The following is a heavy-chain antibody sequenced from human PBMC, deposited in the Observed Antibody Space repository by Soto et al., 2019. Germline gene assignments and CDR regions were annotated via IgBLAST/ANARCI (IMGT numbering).Heavy chain of an antibody. V-gene: IGHV4-39*01. CDR2: IYYSGST. J-gene: IGHJ3*02. CDR1: GGSISSSSYY. D-gene: IGHD3-22*01. Sequence: SSETLSLTCTVSGGSISSSSYYWGWIRQPPGKGLEWIGSIYYSGSTYYNPSLKSRVTISVDTSKNQFSLKLSSVTAADTAVYYCARQGVNYYDSSGYYNVGAFDIWGQGTMVT. CDR3: ARQGVNYYDSSGYYNVGAFDI.